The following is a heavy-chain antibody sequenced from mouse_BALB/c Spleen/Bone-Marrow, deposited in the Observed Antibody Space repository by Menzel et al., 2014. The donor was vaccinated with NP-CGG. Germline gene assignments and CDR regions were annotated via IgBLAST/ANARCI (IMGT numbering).Heavy chain of an antibody. Sequence: KLGASVKLSCKASGYTFTSYWMPWVKQRPGQGLEWIGVIDPSDSYTNYNQKFKGKATLTVDKSSSTAYMQLSRLTSEDSAVYFCARWLLRYYAMDDWGQGTSVTVSS. J-gene: IGHJ4*01. D-gene: IGHD2-3*01. CDR2: IDPSDSYT. CDR3: ARWLLRYYAMDD. V-gene: IGHV1-69*02. CDR1: GYTFTSYW.